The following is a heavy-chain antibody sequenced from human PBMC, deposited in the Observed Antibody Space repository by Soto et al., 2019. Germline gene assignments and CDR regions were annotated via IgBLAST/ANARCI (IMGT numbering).Heavy chain of an antibody. V-gene: IGHV1-69*06. CDR2: IIPIVGTA. CDR3: ASPYSGSYPGAFDI. Sequence: QVQLVQSGAEVKKPGSSVKVSCKASGGTFSSYAISWVRQAPGQGLEWMGGIIPIVGTANYAQKFQGRVTITADKSTSTAYMELSSLISEDTAVYYCASPYSGSYPGAFDIWGQGTMVTVSS. J-gene: IGHJ3*02. CDR1: GGTFSSYA. D-gene: IGHD1-26*01.